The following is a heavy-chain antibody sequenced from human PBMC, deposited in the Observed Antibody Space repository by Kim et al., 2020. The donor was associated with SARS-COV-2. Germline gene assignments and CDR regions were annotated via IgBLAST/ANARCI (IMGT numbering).Heavy chain of an antibody. Sequence: GGSLRLSCAASGFTVSRNDMSWVRQAPGRGLEWVSVIYSGGSTYYAASAEGGFTISTHNSNKTPHLQMNSLRAAGTGWYFCSGDAATYGMDVWCEGTRVT. CDR1: GFTVSRND. CDR3: SGDAATYGMDV. CDR2: IYSGGST. D-gene: IGHD6-25*01. J-gene: IGHJ6*02. V-gene: IGHV3-53*04.